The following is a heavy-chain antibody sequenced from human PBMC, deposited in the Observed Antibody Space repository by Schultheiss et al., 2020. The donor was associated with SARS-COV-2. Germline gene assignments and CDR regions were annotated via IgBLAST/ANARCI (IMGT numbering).Heavy chain of an antibody. CDR3: ARGHVDIVVVVAATHFDY. D-gene: IGHD2-15*01. Sequence: ASVKVSCKASGYTFTGYYMHWVRQAPGQGLEWMGWINPNSGGTNYAQKFQGRVTMTRDTSISTAYMELSRLRSDDTAVYYCARGHVDIVVVVAATHFDYWGQGTLVTVSS. CDR2: INPNSGGT. V-gene: IGHV1-2*02. CDR1: GYTFTGYY. J-gene: IGHJ4*02.